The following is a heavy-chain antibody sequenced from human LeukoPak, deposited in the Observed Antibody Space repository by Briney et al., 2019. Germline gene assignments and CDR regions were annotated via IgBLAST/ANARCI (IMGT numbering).Heavy chain of an antibody. CDR1: GFTFDHYS. CDR2: IRGNVYGGAT. Sequence: GGSLRLSCAASGFTFDHYSMNWVRQAPGKGLGWVGFIRGNVYGGATEYAASVKGRFTVSTDASKTIGYLQMTSLKTEDTAIYYCTRESPKYVFDSWGQGTLVTVSS. CDR3: TRESPKYVFDS. D-gene: IGHD2-8*01. J-gene: IGHJ4*02. V-gene: IGHV3-49*04.